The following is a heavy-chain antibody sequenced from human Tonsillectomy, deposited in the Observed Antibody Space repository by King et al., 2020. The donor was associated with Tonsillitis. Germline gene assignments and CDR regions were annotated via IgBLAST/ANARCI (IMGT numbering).Heavy chain of an antibody. V-gene: IGHV4-59*08. J-gene: IGHJ2*01. CDR3: ARQANNYNILSGHYWYFDL. Sequence: QVQLQESGPGLVKPSETLSLTCTVSGGSISGHFWTWIRQSPGKGLEWIGYIYYSGATDYNPSLKSRVSISVDTSKNQFSLTLRSVTAADTAVYYCARQANNYNILSGHYWYFDLWGRGTLVTVSS. CDR1: GGSISGHF. CDR2: IYYSGAT. D-gene: IGHD3-9*01.